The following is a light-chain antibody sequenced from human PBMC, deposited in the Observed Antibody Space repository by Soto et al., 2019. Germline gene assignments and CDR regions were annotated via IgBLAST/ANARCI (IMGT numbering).Light chain of an antibody. CDR3: QEYNNWPPWT. J-gene: IGKJ1*01. V-gene: IGKV3-15*01. Sequence: EIVMTQSPATLSVSPGERATLSCRASQSVSSNLAWYQQTPGQAPRLLIYGASTRATGIPARFSGSVSGTEFTLTISSLQSEDFAVYYCQEYNNWPPWTFGQGTKVEIK. CDR2: GAS. CDR1: QSVSSN.